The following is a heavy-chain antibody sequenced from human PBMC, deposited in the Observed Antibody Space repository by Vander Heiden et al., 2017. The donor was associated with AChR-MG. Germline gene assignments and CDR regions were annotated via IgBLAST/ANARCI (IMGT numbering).Heavy chain of an antibody. CDR3: AFGVLRYFDWYPGY. CDR2: IIPIFGTA. D-gene: IGHD3-9*01. Sequence: QVQLVQSGAEVKKPGSSVKVYCKASGGTFSRYAISWVRQAPGQGLEWMGGIIPIFGTANYAQKFQGRVTITADESTSTAYMELSSLRSEDTAVYYCAFGVLRYFDWYPGYWGQGTLVTVSS. CDR1: GGTFSRYA. J-gene: IGHJ4*02. V-gene: IGHV1-69*01.